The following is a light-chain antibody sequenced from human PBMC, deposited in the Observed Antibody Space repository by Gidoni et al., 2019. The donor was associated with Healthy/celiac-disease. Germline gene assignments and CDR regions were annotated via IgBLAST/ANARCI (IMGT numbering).Light chain of an antibody. J-gene: IGKJ2*01. CDR3: QQSYSTPPGYT. CDR2: AAS. Sequence: DIQMTQSPSSPSASVGDRVTITCRASQSISSYLNWYQQKPGKAPKLLIYAASSLQSGVPSRFSGSGSGTDFTLTISSLQPEDFATYYCQQSYSTPPGYTFGQGTKLEIK. CDR1: QSISSY. V-gene: IGKV1-39*01.